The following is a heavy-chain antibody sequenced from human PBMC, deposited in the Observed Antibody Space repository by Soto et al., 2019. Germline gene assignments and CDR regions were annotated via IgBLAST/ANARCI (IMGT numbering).Heavy chain of an antibody. Sequence: EVQVLESGGDLVQPGGSLRLSCAASGFTFINYAMSWVRQAPGKGLEWVSTISAGGGTTSYADSVKGRFTISRDNSKNSKHLQRTRLRAEDTVVYYGVKYLGRTLRGRDYWGQGTLVTVSS. CDR3: VKYLGRTLRGRDY. V-gene: IGHV3-23*01. CDR1: GFTFINYA. J-gene: IGHJ4*02. CDR2: ISAGGGTT.